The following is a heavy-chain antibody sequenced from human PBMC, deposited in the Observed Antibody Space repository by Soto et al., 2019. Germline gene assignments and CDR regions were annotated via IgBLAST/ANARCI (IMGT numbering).Heavy chain of an antibody. Sequence: PXGTLSLTCTVSGGSISSNYWTWIRQPAGKGLEWIGYVYNSGSTNYNPSLKSRVTISEDTSKSQFSLKVNSMTAADTAVYYCARYRREAVAGYTLDNWGQGILVTVSS. D-gene: IGHD6-13*01. V-gene: IGHV4-59*01. CDR3: ARYRREAVAGYTLDN. J-gene: IGHJ4*02. CDR2: VYNSGST. CDR1: GGSISSNY.